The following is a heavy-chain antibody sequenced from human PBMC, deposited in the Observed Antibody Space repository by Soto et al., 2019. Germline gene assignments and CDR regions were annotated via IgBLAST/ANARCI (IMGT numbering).Heavy chain of an antibody. J-gene: IGHJ6*02. V-gene: IGHV1-69*01. Sequence: QVQLVQSGAEVKKPGSSVKVSCKASGGTFSSYAISWVRQAPGQGLGWMGGIIPIFGTANYAQKFQGRVTITADESTSTAYMELSSLRSEDTAVYYCARDMANTDMVPGYYYGMDVWGQGTTVTVSS. CDR1: GGTFSSYA. CDR2: IIPIFGTA. D-gene: IGHD5-18*01. CDR3: ARDMANTDMVPGYYYGMDV.